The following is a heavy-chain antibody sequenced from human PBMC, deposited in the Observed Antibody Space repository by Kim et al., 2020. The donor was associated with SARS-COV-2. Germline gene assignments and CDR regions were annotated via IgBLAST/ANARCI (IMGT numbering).Heavy chain of an antibody. J-gene: IGHJ5*02. V-gene: IGHV1-8*01. Sequence: ASVKVSCKSSGYTFSNYEINWVRQATGQGLEWLGWMNPNSGKTGYSERFQGRIILSRNISISTAYMELSSLTSQDTAVYYCATNPIKNTGPCGQGTLVTVSS. CDR3: ATNPIKNTGP. CDR1: GYTFSNYE. CDR2: MNPNSGKT.